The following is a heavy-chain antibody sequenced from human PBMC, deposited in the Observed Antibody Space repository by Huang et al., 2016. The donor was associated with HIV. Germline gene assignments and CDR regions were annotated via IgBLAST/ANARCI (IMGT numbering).Heavy chain of an antibody. V-gene: IGHV4-34*01. Sequence: QVQLQQWGAGLLKPSETLSLTCAVYGGSFSGYYWRWFRQSPGKGLEWIGELNHRGSTNYNRSLKSRRTIAVDTSKNQFSLELRSVTAADTAVYYCARERMMSWLDDHDAFDIWGQGTMVTVSS. CDR3: ARERMMSWLDDHDAFDI. CDR2: LNHRGST. CDR1: GGSFSGYY. D-gene: IGHD1-1*01. J-gene: IGHJ3*02.